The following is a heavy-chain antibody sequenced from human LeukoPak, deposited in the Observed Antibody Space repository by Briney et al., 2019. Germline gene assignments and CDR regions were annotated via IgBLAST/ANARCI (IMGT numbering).Heavy chain of an antibody. J-gene: IGHJ4*02. D-gene: IGHD2-15*01. CDR1: GFTVGSNY. Sequence: GGSLRLSCAASGFTVGSNYMSWVRQAPGKGLEWVSVIYSGGSTYYADSVKGRFTISRDNSKNTLYLQMNSLRAEDTAVYYCAREYCSGGSCYSGYLDYWGQGTLVTVSS. CDR3: AREYCSGGSCYSGYLDY. CDR2: IYSGGST. V-gene: IGHV3-53*01.